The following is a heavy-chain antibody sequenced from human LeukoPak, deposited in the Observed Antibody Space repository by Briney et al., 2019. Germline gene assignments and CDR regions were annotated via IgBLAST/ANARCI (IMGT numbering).Heavy chain of an antibody. CDR1: GFPFSSYA. V-gene: IGHV3-64D*09. CDR3: VKGGKGISDSSGYYLFDY. Sequence: GGSLRLSCSASGFPFSSYAMHWVRQAPGKGLVYVSAISSNGGSTYYADSVKGRFTISRDNSKNTLYLQMSSLRAEDTAVYYCVKGGKGISDSSGYYLFDYWGQGTLVTVSS. CDR2: ISSNGGST. D-gene: IGHD3-22*01. J-gene: IGHJ4*02.